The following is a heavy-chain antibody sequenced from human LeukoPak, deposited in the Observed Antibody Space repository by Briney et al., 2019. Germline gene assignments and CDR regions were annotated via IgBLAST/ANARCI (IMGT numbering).Heavy chain of an antibody. CDR3: AKGRGLVSPDDH. V-gene: IGHV3-23*01. Sequence: PWGSLRLSCAASGFTFSSHTMTWVRQAPGKGLEWVSAISNSGGSTYYADSVKGRFTISRDNSKNTLYLQMNSLKAEDTAVYYCAKGRGLVSPDDHWGQGTLVTVSS. J-gene: IGHJ4*02. CDR2: ISNSGGST. CDR1: GFTFSSHT. D-gene: IGHD3/OR15-3a*01.